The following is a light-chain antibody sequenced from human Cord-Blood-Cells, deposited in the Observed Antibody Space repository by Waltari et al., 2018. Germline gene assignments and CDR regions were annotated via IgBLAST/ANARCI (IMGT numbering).Light chain of an antibody. Sequence: QSALTQPASVSGSPGQSITTSCTGTSSDVGGYNYVSWYQQHPGKAPKLMIYDVSNRPAGVSNRFAGSKSGNTASLTISGLQAEDEADYYCSSYTSSSTRAVVFGGGTKLTVL. CDR1: SSDVGGYNY. CDR2: DVS. J-gene: IGLJ2*01. CDR3: SSYTSSSTRAVV. V-gene: IGLV2-14*01.